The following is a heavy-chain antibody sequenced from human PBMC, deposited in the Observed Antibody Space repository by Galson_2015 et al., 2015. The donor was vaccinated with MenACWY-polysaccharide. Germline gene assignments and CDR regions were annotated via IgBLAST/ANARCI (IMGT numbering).Heavy chain of an antibody. CDR1: GFTFSNYG. CDR2: MSRSGTS. Sequence: SLRLSCAASGFTFSNYGMAWVRQAPGKGLDWVSAMSRSGTSYYAASVKGRFAMSRDKSQNALFLQLNDLGADDSALYYCARGRGSNYFDYWGQGTLVTVSS. D-gene: IGHD3-10*01. J-gene: IGHJ4*02. V-gene: IGHV3-23*01. CDR3: ARGRGSNYFDY.